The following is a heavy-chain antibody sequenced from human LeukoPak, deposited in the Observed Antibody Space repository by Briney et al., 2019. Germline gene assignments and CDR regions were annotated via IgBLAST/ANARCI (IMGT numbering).Heavy chain of an antibody. CDR2: IRNKAYGGTT. V-gene: IGHV3-49*03. J-gene: IGHJ6*02. CDR3: ARDHIYNGDYYYYGMDV. D-gene: IGHD1-1*01. CDR1: GFMFDDYA. Sequence: GSLRLSCTASGFMFDDYAMSWFRQAPGKGLEWVGFIRNKAYGGTTEYAASVKGRFTISRDDSKSIAYLQMNSLKAEDTAVYYCARDHIYNGDYYYYGMDVWGQGTTVTVSS.